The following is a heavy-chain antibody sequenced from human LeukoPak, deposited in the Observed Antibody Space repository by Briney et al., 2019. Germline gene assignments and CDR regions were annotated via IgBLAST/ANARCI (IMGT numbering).Heavy chain of an antibody. D-gene: IGHD3-16*01. CDR1: GGSTSSYY. Sequence: SETLSLTCTVSGGSTSSYYWSWIRQPPGKGLEWIGYICDSGKTNYNASLISRVTISVDTSKNQFSLKLTSVTPADTAVYYCARGGGTLDYWGQGTLVTVSS. CDR2: ICDSGKT. V-gene: IGHV4-59*01. CDR3: ARGGGTLDY. J-gene: IGHJ4*02.